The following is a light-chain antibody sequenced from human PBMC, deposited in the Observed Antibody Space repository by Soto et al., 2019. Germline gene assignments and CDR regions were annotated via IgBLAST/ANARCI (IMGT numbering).Light chain of an antibody. CDR3: QQYDSSRT. CDR2: GAS. CDR1: QSVSSSY. J-gene: IGKJ1*01. V-gene: IGKV3-20*01. Sequence: EIVMTQSPGTLSLSPGEAATLSCRASQSVSSSYLAWYQQKAGQAPRLLIYGASTRATGIPDRFSGSGSGTDFTLTISRLEPEDFAVYYCQQYDSSRTFGQGTKVDIK.